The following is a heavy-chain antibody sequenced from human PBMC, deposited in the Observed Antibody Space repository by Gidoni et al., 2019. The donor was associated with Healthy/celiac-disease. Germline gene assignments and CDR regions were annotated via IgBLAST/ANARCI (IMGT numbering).Heavy chain of an antibody. V-gene: IGHV4-38-2*02. J-gene: IGHJ4*02. CDR2: IDHSGST. D-gene: IGHD6-19*01. CDR1: GYSISSGYY. CDR3: ARAGSGWALYYFDY. Sequence: QVQLQESGPGLVKPSETLSLTCTVSGYSISSGYYWGWIRQPPGKGLEWIGSIDHSGSTYYNPSLKSRVTISVDTSKNQFSLKLSSVTAADTAVYYCARAGSGWALYYFDYWGQGTLVTVSS.